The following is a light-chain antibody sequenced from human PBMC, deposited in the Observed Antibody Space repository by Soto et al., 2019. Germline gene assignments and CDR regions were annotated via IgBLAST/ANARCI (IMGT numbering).Light chain of an antibody. CDR3: QQYTNWPT. CDR1: QSVGSY. J-gene: IGKJ1*01. CDR2: DAS. Sequence: EIVLTQSPGTLSLSPGERATLSCRASQSVGSYLAWYQQKPGQAPRLLIYDASNRATGIPARFSGGGSGTEFTLTISSLQSEDFAVYYCQQYTNWPTFGQGTKVDIK. V-gene: IGKV3-11*01.